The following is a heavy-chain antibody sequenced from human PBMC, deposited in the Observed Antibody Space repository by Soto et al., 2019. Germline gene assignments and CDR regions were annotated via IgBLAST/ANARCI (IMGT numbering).Heavy chain of an antibody. V-gene: IGHV1-2*02. CDR2: INPNSGGT. CDR1: GYTFTGYY. J-gene: IGHJ6*02. Sequence: QVQLVQSGAEVKKPGASVTVSCKASGYTFTGYYMHWVRQAPGQGLEWMGWINPNSGGTNYAQKFQGRDTMTRDKSISTAAMELSRLRSDDKAVYYCASISRDGYNPHYYYYGMDVWGQGTTVTFSS. D-gene: IGHD5-12*01. CDR3: ASISRDGYNPHYYYYGMDV.